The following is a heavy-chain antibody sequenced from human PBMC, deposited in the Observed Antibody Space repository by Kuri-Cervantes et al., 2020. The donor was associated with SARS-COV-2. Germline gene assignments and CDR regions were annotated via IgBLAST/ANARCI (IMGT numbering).Heavy chain of an antibody. V-gene: IGHV4-39*07. Sequence: SETLSLTCTVSGGSISSSSYYWGWIRQPPGKGLEWIGSIYYSGSTNYNPSLKSRVTISVDTSKNQFSLKLSSVTAADTAVYYCARETVAGTGDWFDPWGQGTLVTDSS. CDR1: GGSISSSSYY. D-gene: IGHD6-19*01. J-gene: IGHJ5*02. CDR2: IYYSGST. CDR3: ARETVAGTGDWFDP.